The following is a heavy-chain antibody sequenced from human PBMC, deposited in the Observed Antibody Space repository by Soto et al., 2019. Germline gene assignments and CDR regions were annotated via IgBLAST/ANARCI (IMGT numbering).Heavy chain of an antibody. CDR2: IYYSGTT. D-gene: IGHD6-13*01. J-gene: IGHJ6*02. CDR1: GYSISSSNW. CDR3: AREGVREQLAFFSRPCYYHYRMYV. V-gene: IGHV4-28*03. Sequence: SETLSLTCAVSGYSISSSNWWGWIRQPPGKGLEWIGYIYYSGTTYYNPSLKSRVTMSVDTSKNQFSLKLSSVTAADTAVYYCAREGVREQLAFFSRPCYYHYRMYVWGQGSTVPGS.